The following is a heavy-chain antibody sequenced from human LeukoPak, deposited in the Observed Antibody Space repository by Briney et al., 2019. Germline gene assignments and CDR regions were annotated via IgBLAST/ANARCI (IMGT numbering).Heavy chain of an antibody. Sequence: SETLTLTCTVSGGSISSSSYYWVWIRQPPGKGLEWIGSIYYSGSTYYNPSLKSRVTISVETSKNQFSLKLSSVTAADTAVYYCARAGVPAAANWFDPWGQGTLVTVSS. V-gene: IGHV4-39*01. CDR1: GGSISSSSYY. D-gene: IGHD2-2*01. CDR2: IYYSGST. J-gene: IGHJ5*02. CDR3: ARAGVPAAANWFDP.